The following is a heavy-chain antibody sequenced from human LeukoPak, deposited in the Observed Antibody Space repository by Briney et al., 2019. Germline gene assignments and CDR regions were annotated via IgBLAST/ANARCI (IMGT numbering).Heavy chain of an antibody. D-gene: IGHD2-21*01. CDR1: GGTFSSYA. CDR3: VAYCGGDCFGY. J-gene: IGHJ4*02. Sequence: ASVKVSCKASGGTFSSYAISWVRQAPGQGLEWMGGIIPIFGTANYAQKFQGRVTITTDESTSTAYMELSSLRSEDTAVYYCVAYCGGDCFGYWGQGTLVTVSS. V-gene: IGHV1-69*05. CDR2: IIPIFGTA.